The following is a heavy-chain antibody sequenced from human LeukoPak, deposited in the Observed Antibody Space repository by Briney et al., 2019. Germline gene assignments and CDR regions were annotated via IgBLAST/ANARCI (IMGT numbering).Heavy chain of an antibody. D-gene: IGHD3-9*01. CDR3: ARAPYDILTGYSLNWFDP. Sequence: GASVTVSCKASGYTFTTYAMHWVRRAPGQRLEWMGWINGDNGNTKYSQKFQGRVTITRDTSAYTGYMELRSLISADTAVYFCARAPYDILTGYSLNWFDPWGQGTLVTVSS. CDR1: GYTFTTYA. CDR2: INGDNGNT. J-gene: IGHJ5*02. V-gene: IGHV1-3*01.